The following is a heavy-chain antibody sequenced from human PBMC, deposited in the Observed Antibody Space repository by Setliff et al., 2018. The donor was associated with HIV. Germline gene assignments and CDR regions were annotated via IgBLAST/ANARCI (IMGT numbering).Heavy chain of an antibody. V-gene: IGHV4-34*01. Sequence: SETLSLTCAVYGGSFPAYYWNWVRQSPGKGLEWIGETNYSGDTTYNPSLKSRVTMLIDTSKKQFSLKLASVTAADTAVYYCVRQHGDYSFGSWGQGTLVTVSS. CDR3: VRQHGDYSFGS. CDR2: TNYSGDT. D-gene: IGHD4-17*01. CDR1: GGSFPAYY. J-gene: IGHJ5*01.